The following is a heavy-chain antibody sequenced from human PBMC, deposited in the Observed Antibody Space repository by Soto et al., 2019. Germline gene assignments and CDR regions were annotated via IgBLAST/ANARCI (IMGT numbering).Heavy chain of an antibody. D-gene: IGHD2-21*01. V-gene: IGHV4-59*01. CDR1: GDSISTYY. CDR2: VYYSGST. Sequence: KTSETLSLTCDVSGDSISTYYWSWIRQPPGKGLEWIGYVYYSGSTLYNPSLESRVTLSIDMSEKQVSLKLNSVIAADTAVYYCARTRMIESWIDYWGHGTLVTVSS. J-gene: IGHJ4*01. CDR3: ARTRMIESWIDY.